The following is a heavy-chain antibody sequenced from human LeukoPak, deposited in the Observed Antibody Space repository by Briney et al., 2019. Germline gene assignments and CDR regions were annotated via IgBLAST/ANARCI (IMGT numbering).Heavy chain of an antibody. CDR2: IYPGDSDT. CDR3: ARQRDSSGYPIDY. J-gene: IGHJ4*02. CDR1: GYSFTSYW. D-gene: IGHD3-22*01. Sequence: GESLKIPCKGSGYSFTSYWIGWVRQMPGKGLEWMGIIYPGDSDTRYSPSFQGQVTISADKSISTAYLQWSSLKASDTAMYYCARQRDSSGYPIDYWGQGTLVTVSS. V-gene: IGHV5-51*01.